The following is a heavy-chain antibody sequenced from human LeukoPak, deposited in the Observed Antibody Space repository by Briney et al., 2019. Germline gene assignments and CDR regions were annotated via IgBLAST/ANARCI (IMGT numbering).Heavy chain of an antibody. J-gene: IGHJ4*02. V-gene: IGHV3-30*04. CDR3: ARDRDSGTYRGAFDY. CDR2: ISYDGSNK. CDR1: GFSFRSYA. D-gene: IGHD1-26*01. Sequence: GGSLRLSCAASGFSFRSYAMHWVRQAPGKGLEWVAVISYDGSNKYYADSVKGRFTISRDNAKNSLYLQMNSLRVEDTAVYYCARDRDSGTYRGAFDYWGQGILVTVSS.